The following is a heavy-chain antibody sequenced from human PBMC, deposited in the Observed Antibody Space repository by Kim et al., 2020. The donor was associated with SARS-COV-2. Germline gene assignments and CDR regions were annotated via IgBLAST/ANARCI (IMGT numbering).Heavy chain of an antibody. CDR3: AKGPEGRYFDWLLSKYFDY. V-gene: IGHV3-23*01. Sequence: GRFTISRDNSNNTLYLQMNSLRAEDTAVYYCAKGPEGRYFDWLLSKYFDYWGQGTLVTVSS. J-gene: IGHJ4*02. D-gene: IGHD3-9*01.